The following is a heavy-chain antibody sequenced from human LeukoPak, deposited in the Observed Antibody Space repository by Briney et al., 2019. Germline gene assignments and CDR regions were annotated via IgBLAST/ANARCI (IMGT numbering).Heavy chain of an antibody. CDR2: TYYRSKWNN. CDR1: GDSVSRNGAA. V-gene: IGHV6-1*01. J-gene: IGHJ6*02. Sequence: SQALSLTCAISGDSVSRNGAAWNWIRQSPSRGLKWLGRTYYRSKWNNDYAVSLESRITINPDTSKNQFSLQLNSVTPEDTAVYYCARGAPSYYGMDVWGQGTTVTVSS. CDR3: ARGAPSYYGMDV.